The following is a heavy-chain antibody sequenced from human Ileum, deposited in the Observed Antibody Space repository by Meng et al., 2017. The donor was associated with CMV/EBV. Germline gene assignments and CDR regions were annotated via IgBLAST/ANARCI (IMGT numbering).Heavy chain of an antibody. J-gene: IGHJ4*02. CDR3: ARGQLVLNY. V-gene: IGHV4-34*01. D-gene: IGHD1-1*01. CDR2: INHSGST. Sequence: QVQLQQWGAGLLKPSETLSLTCAVYGGSFSGYYLSWIRQPPGKGLEWIGEINHSGSTDYNPSLKSRVTILQDTSKGQFSLKLTSVTAADTAVYYCARGQLVLNYWGQGTLVTASS. CDR1: GGSFSGYY.